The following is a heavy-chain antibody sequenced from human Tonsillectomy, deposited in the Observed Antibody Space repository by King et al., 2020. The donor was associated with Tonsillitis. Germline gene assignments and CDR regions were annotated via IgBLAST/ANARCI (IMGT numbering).Heavy chain of an antibody. CDR3: AKIRGDLRRYFDL. D-gene: IGHD3-16*01. V-gene: IGHV3-30*18. Sequence: VQLVESGGGVVQPGRSLRLSCAASGFTFRSYGMHWVRQAPGKGLEWVAVISYDGSNKYYADSVKGRFTISRDNSKNTLYLQMNSLRAEDTAVYYCAKIRGDLRRYFDLWGRGTLVTVSS. CDR2: ISYDGSNK. J-gene: IGHJ2*01. CDR1: GFTFRSYG.